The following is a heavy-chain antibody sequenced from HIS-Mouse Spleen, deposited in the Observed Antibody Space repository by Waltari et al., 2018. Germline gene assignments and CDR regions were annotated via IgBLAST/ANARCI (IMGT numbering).Heavy chain of an antibody. V-gene: IGHV4-39*07. D-gene: IGHD1-1*01. J-gene: IGHJ3*02. CDR2: IYYRGST. CDR1: GGSISSSSYY. CDR3: ARDLELDAFDI. Sequence: QLQLQESGPGLVKPSETLSLTCTVSGGSISSSSYYWGWIRQPPGKGLEWIGSIYYRGSTYYNPSLKSRVTISVDTSKNQFSLKLSSVTAEDTAVYYCARDLELDAFDIWGQGTMVTVSS.